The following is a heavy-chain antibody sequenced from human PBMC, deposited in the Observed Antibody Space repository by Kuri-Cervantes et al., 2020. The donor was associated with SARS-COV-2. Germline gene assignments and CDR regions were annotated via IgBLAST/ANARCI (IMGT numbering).Heavy chain of an antibody. CDR3: ASSPVAAPFGAFDI. CDR2: ISWDGGST. CDR1: GFTFDDYA. J-gene: IGHJ3*02. D-gene: IGHD6-19*01. V-gene: IGHV3-43D*03. Sequence: GGSLRLSCAASGFTFDDYAMHWVRQAPGKGLEWVSLISWDGGSTYYADSVKGRFTISRDNSKNSLYLQMNSLRAEDTAVYYCASSPVAAPFGAFDIWGQGTMVTVSS.